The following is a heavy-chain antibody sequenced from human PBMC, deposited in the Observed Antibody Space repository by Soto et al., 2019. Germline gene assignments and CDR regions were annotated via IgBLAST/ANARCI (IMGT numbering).Heavy chain of an antibody. CDR2: VYHTGDT. CDR3: AREIVTAGGNNYFDP. D-gene: IGHD2-21*02. J-gene: IGHJ5*02. V-gene: IGHV4-4*02. Sequence: NPSETLSLTCGVSGGTVASSHCWSVCRQAPGRGLEWIGNVYHTGDTNFNPSLQSRVTFSVDKSNNQFSLRLTSVTAADTAVYFCAREIVTAGGNNYFDPWGPGTLVTVSS. CDR1: GGTVASSHC.